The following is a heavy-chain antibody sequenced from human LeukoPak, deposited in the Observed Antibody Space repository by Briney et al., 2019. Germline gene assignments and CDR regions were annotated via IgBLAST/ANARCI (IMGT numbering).Heavy chain of an antibody. CDR3: ARARGYSGYDGLH. V-gene: IGHV4-59*08. D-gene: IGHD5-12*01. J-gene: IGHJ4*02. Sequence: SEPLSLTCTVSGGSISSYYWNWLRQPPGKGLEWIGYIYYSGTTNYNPSLKSRVTISVDTSKNQFSLKLSSVTAADTAVYYCARARGYSGYDGLHWGQGTLVTVSS. CDR2: IYYSGTT. CDR1: GGSISSYY.